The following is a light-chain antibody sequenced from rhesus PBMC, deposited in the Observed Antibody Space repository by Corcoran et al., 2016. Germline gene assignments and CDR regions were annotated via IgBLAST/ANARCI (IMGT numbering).Light chain of an antibody. CDR1: QGITNV. J-gene: IGKJ2*01. V-gene: IGKV1-33*02. CDR2: EAS. CDR3: QHGYGILYS. Sequence: DIQMTQSPSSLSASVGDRVTITCRASQGITNVLAWYQQKPGETPNLLIYEASSLQSGIPSRFSGSGSGSDFPLTISSLQPEDFATYYCQHGYGILYSFGQGTKVEIK.